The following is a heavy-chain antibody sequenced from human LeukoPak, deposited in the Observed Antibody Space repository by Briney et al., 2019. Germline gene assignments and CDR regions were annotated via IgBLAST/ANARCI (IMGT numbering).Heavy chain of an antibody. Sequence: QPGGSLRLSCAASGFTFSSYWMSWVRQAPGKGLEWVANIKQDGSEKYYVDSVKGRFTISRDNAKNSLYLQMNSLRAEDTAVYYCARDSTAMVFHYYYYYMDVWGKGTTVNVSS. J-gene: IGHJ6*03. CDR3: ARDSTAMVFHYYYYYMDV. CDR1: GFTFSSYW. V-gene: IGHV3-7*01. D-gene: IGHD5-18*01. CDR2: IKQDGSEK.